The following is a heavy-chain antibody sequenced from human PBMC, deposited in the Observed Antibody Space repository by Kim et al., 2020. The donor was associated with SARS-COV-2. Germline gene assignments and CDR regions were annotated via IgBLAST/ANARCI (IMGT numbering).Heavy chain of an antibody. J-gene: IGHJ3*02. Sequence: SETLSLTCTVSGGSISSYYWSWIRQPPGKGLEWIGYIYYSGSTNYNPSLKSRVTISVDTSKNQFSLKLSSVTAADTAVYYCARLLPPGGAFDIWGQGTMVTVSS. V-gene: IGHV4-59*08. CDR3: ARLLPPGGAFDI. CDR2: IYYSGST. D-gene: IGHD3-10*01. CDR1: GGSISSYY.